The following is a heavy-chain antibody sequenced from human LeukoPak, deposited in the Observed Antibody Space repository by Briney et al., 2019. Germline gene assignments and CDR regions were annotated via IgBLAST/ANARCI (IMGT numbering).Heavy chain of an antibody. Sequence: PGGSLRLSCAASGFTFSSYWMSWVRQAPGKGLERVSSISSSSSYIYYADSLKGRFTIPRDNAKNSLYLQMNSLRAEDTAVYYCAREVLPAAMGIDYWGQGTLVTVSS. CDR1: GFTFSSYW. D-gene: IGHD2-2*01. CDR2: ISSSSSYI. CDR3: AREVLPAAMGIDY. J-gene: IGHJ4*02. V-gene: IGHV3-21*01.